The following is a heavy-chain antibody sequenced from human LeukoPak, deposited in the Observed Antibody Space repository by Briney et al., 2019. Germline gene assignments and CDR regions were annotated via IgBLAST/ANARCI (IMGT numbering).Heavy chain of an antibody. CDR3: ATDFAAGTGFDY. V-gene: IGHV1-24*01. CDR1: GYTLTELS. D-gene: IGHD6-13*01. Sequence: ASVKVSCKVSGYTLTELSMHWVRQAPGKGLEWMGGFDPEDGETIFAQKFQGRVTITEDTSTDTAYMELSSLRSEDTAVYYCATDFAAGTGFDYWGQGTLVTVSS. CDR2: FDPEDGET. J-gene: IGHJ4*02.